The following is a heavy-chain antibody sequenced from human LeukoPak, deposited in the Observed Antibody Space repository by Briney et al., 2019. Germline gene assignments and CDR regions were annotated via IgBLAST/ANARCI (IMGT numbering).Heavy chain of an antibody. CDR1: GDSFTSYY. J-gene: IGHJ5*01. Sequence: GASVKVSCKASGDSFTSYYINWVRQATGQGLEWMGWINPHTGDADFPQPFQGRVTMTRSTSTDIAYMELSSLTSEDTAVYYCARACSGGSCLDSWGQGTLVTVSS. V-gene: IGHV1-8*01. CDR2: INPHTGDA. D-gene: IGHD2-15*01. CDR3: ARACSGGSCLDS.